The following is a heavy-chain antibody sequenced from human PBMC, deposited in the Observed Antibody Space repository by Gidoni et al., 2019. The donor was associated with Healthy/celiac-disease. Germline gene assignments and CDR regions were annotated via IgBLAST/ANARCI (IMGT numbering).Heavy chain of an antibody. V-gene: IGHV3-30-3*01. CDR3: ARVESSGYYLSY. CDR1: GFPFSSYA. Sequence: QVQLVESGGGVVQPGRSLRLSCAASGFPFSSYAMHWVRQAPGKGLEWVAVISYDGSNKYYADSVKGRFTISRDNSKNTLYLQMNSLRAEDTAVYYCARVESSGYYLSYWGQGTLVTVSS. J-gene: IGHJ4*02. D-gene: IGHD3-22*01. CDR2: ISYDGSNK.